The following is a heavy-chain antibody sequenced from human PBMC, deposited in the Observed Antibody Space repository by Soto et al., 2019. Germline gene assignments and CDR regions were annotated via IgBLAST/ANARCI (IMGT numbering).Heavy chain of an antibody. V-gene: IGHV3-49*03. J-gene: IGHJ2*01. Sequence: PGGSLRLSCTASGFTFGDYAMSWFRQAPGKGLEWVGFIRSKAYGGTTEYAASVKGRFTISRDDSKSIAYLQMNSLKTEDTAVYYCTRTINWNDYWYFDLWGRGTLVSVSS. D-gene: IGHD1-20*01. CDR1: GFTFGDYA. CDR2: IRSKAYGGTT. CDR3: TRTINWNDYWYFDL.